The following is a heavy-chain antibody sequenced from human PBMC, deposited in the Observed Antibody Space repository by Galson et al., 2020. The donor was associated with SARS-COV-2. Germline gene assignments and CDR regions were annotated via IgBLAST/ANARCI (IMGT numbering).Heavy chain of an antibody. J-gene: IGHJ1*01. Sequence: GGSLRLSCAASGFTFSSYGMHWVRQAPGKGLEWVAVISYDGSNKYYADSVKGRFTISRDNSKNTLYLQMNSLRAEDTAVYYCAKDGGLLTEYFQHWGQGTLVTVSS. CDR3: AKDGGLLTEYFQH. CDR1: GFTFSSYG. CDR2: ISYDGSNK. D-gene: IGHD2-15*01. V-gene: IGHV3-30*18.